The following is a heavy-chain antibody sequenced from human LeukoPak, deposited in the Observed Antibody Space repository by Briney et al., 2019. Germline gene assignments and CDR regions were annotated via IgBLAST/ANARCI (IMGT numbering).Heavy chain of an antibody. J-gene: IGHJ5*02. CDR1: GGTFSSYA. V-gene: IGHV1-69*01. Sequence: GSSVKVSCKASGGTFSSYAISWVRQAPGQGLEWMGGIIPIFGSANYAQKFQGRVTITADESTSTAYMELSSLRSEDTAVYYCARGQRDYLGWLPPRGWFDPWGQGTLVTVSS. CDR3: ARGQRDYLGWLPPRGWFDP. CDR2: IIPIFGSA. D-gene: IGHD3-9*01.